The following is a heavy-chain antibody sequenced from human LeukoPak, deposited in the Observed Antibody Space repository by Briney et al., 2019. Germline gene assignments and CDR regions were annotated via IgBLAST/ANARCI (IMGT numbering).Heavy chain of an antibody. Sequence: GASVKVSCKASGYTFSTYAMHWVRQAPGQRLEWMGWLNAGTGDTEFSHKFQDRIAITRDTSASTMYLYLSSLRSQDTAVYYCARDRGYSSSWIDHWGQGTLVTVSS. D-gene: IGHD6-13*01. CDR3: ARDRGYSSSWIDH. J-gene: IGHJ4*02. CDR2: LNAGTGDT. CDR1: GYTFSTYA. V-gene: IGHV1-3*01.